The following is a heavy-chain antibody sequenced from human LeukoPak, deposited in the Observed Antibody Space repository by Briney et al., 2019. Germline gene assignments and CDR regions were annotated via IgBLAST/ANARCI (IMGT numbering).Heavy chain of an antibody. Sequence: ASVKVSCKASGYTFTSYGISWVRQAPGQGLEWMGWISGYNGNTKYAQKLQGRVTMTTDTSTSTAYMELRSLRSDDTAVYYCARDAGSYYDSSGYYYGGSWFDPWGQGTLVTVSS. V-gene: IGHV1-18*01. CDR2: ISGYNGNT. D-gene: IGHD3-22*01. CDR1: GYTFTSYG. CDR3: ARDAGSYYDSSGYYYGGSWFDP. J-gene: IGHJ5*02.